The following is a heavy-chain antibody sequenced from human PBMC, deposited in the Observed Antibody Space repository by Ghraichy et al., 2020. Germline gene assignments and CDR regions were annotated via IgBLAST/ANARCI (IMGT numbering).Heavy chain of an antibody. V-gene: IGHV3-11*06. J-gene: IGHJ4*02. CDR1: GFSFYDYY. Sequence: GGSLRLSCAASGFSFYDYYMSWIRQAPGKGLEWVSYMSSSSSNTNYADSVKGRFTISRDNAKNSLYLQMNSLRAEDTAVYYCARVAYDTQGFDYWGQGTLVTVSS. CDR3: ARVAYDTQGFDY. D-gene: IGHD3-22*01. CDR2: MSSSSSNT.